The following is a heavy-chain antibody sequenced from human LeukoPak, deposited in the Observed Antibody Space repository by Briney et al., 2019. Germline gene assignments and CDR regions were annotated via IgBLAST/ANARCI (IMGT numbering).Heavy chain of an antibody. CDR3: AREYHDSSGYLDY. J-gene: IGHJ4*02. CDR2: VSDSGRNT. Sequence: GSLRLSCAASGFTFRRYGMTWVRQAPGKGLDWVSSVSDSGRNTYYADSVRGRFTISRDNSRNTLYLQMNSLRAEDTAVYYCAREYHDSSGYLDYWGQGTPVTVSS. D-gene: IGHD3-22*01. CDR1: GFTFRRYG. V-gene: IGHV3-23*01.